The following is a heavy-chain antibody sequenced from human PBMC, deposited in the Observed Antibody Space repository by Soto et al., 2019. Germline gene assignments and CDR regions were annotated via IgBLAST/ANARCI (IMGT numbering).Heavy chain of an antibody. CDR3: ARLGGGYCSSTSCYGARFEY. V-gene: IGHV4-59*08. D-gene: IGHD2-2*01. CDR2: IYYSGST. CDR1: GGSISSYY. Sequence: PSETLSLTCTLSGGSISSYYWSWIRQPPGKGLEWIGYIYYSGSTNYNPSLKSRVTISVDTSKNLFSLKLSSVTAADTAVYYCARLGGGYCSSTSCYGARFEYWGQGTTVTVSS. J-gene: IGHJ4*03.